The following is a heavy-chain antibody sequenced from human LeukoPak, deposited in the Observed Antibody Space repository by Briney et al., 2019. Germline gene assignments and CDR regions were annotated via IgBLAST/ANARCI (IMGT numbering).Heavy chain of an antibody. J-gene: IGHJ4*02. Sequence: PSETLSLTCTLSRGSIMTTHWWSWVRQPPGKGLEWIGEIYHTGTTNYSPSLKSRLTISVDQSRNQFSLRLSSVTAADTATYYCAAWGVDYGGNFDYSDYWGQGTLVTVSS. CDR2: IYHTGTT. CDR3: AAWGVDYGGNFDYSDY. CDR1: RGSIMTTHW. V-gene: IGHV4-4*02. D-gene: IGHD4-23*01.